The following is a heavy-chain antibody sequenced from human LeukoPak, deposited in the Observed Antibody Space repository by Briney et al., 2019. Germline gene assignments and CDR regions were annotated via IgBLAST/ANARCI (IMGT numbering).Heavy chain of an antibody. CDR1: GFTFSSYA. CDR2: ISGSGGST. V-gene: IGHV3-23*01. Sequence: GGSLRLSCAASGFTFSSYAMSWVRQAPGKGLEWVSAISGSGGSTYYADSVKGRFTISRDNSKNTLYLQMNSLRAEDTAVYYCAILPPGANPTVVRGDYWGQGTLVTVSS. J-gene: IGHJ4*02. CDR3: AILPPGANPTVVRGDY. D-gene: IGHD4-23*01.